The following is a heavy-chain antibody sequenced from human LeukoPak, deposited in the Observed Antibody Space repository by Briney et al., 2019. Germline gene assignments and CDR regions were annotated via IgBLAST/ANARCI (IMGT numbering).Heavy chain of an antibody. CDR2: ISSSSSYI. Sequence: GGSLRLSCAASGFTFSSYSMNWVRQAPGKGLEWVSSISSSSSYIYYADSVKGRFTISRDNAKNSLYLQMNSLRAEDTAVHYCAKRGYSSGWYGAFDIWGQGTMVTVSS. V-gene: IGHV3-21*01. CDR3: AKRGYSSGWYGAFDI. D-gene: IGHD6-19*01. CDR1: GFTFSSYS. J-gene: IGHJ3*02.